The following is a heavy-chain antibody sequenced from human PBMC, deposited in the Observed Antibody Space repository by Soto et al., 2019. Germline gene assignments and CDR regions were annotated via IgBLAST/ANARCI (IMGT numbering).Heavy chain of an antibody. Sequence: QVQLVESGGGVVQPGRSLRLSCAASGFTFDTYGMHWVRQAPGKGLEWVAAISYDGSDNYYADSVRGRFTISRDNSNNTLDLQMNSLRAEDTAMYYCAKGGAPSRGSGGRCYGVFDKWGQGHLVTVSS. CDR1: GFTFDTYG. CDR3: AKGGAPSRGSGGRCYGVFDK. D-gene: IGHD2-15*01. V-gene: IGHV3-30*18. CDR2: ISYDGSDN. J-gene: IGHJ4*02.